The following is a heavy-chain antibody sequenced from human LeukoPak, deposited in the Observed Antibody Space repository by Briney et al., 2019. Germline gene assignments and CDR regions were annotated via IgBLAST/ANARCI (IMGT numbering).Heavy chain of an antibody. CDR2: ISDSGNST. CDR3: ARGSGDILTGYSGMDV. J-gene: IGHJ6*02. Sequence: PGGSLRLSCAASGFTFSSYAMSWVRQAPGKGLEWVSVISDSGNSTYYVDSVKGRFTISRDNSENTLYLQMNSLRAEDTAVYYCARGSGDILTGYSGMDVWGQGTTVTVSS. V-gene: IGHV3-23*01. CDR1: GFTFSSYA. D-gene: IGHD3-9*01.